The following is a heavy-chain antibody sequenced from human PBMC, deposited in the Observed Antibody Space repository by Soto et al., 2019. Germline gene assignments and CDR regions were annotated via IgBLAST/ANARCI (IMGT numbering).Heavy chain of an antibody. J-gene: IGHJ6*02. Sequence: QVQLQQWGAGLLKPSETLSLTCAVYGGSFSGYYWSWIRQPPGKGLEWIGEINHSGSTNYNPSLKSRVTISVDTSKNQFSLKLSSVTAADPAVYYCARGRSGMDIVVVPAAYGMDVWGQGTTVTVSS. V-gene: IGHV4-34*01. D-gene: IGHD2-2*03. CDR1: GGSFSGYY. CDR3: ARGRSGMDIVVVPAAYGMDV. CDR2: INHSGST.